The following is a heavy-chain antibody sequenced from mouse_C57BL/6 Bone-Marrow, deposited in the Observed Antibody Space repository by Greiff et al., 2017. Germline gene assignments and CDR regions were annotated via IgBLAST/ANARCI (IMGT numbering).Heavy chain of an antibody. V-gene: IGHV14-4*01. CDR1: GFNIKDDY. Sequence: EVQLQQSGAEPVRPGASVKLSCTASGFNIKDDYMHWVKQRPEQGLEWIGWIDPENGDTEYASKFQGKATITADTSSNTAYLQLSSLTSEDTAVYYCTTIPNVFFAYWGQGTLVTVSA. CDR3: TTIPNVFFAY. J-gene: IGHJ3*01. CDR2: IDPENGDT.